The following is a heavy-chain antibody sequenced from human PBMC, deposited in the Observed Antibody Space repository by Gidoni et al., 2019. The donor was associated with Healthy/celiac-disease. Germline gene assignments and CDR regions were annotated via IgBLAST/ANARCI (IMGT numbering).Heavy chain of an antibody. CDR3: ARVYHYHPAAGNYFDY. D-gene: IGHD6-13*01. CDR1: AGPISSYY. V-gene: IGHV4-59*01. CDR2: TYYSGST. J-gene: IGHJ4*02. Sequence: VQRQEAGPGPVKPSETLSLTCTDPAGPISSYYRRWTRQPPGKGLEWIGYTYYSGSTNYNPSLKSRVTISVDTSKNQFSLELSSVTAADTAVYYCARVYHYHPAAGNYFDYWGQGTLVTVSS.